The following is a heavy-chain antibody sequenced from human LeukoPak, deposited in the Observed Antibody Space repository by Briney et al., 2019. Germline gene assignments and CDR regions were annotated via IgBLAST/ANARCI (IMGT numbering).Heavy chain of an antibody. CDR2: IYYSGST. V-gene: IGHV4-59*01. CDR1: GGSISSYY. D-gene: IGHD3-10*01. Sequence: SETLSLTCTVSGGSISSYYWSWIRQPPGRGLEWIGYIYYSGSTNYNPSLKSRVTISVDTSKNQFSLKLSSVTAADTAVYYCARENLGSYGSGSYYNGNWFDPWGQGTLVTVSS. CDR3: ARENLGSYGSGSYYNGNWFDP. J-gene: IGHJ5*02.